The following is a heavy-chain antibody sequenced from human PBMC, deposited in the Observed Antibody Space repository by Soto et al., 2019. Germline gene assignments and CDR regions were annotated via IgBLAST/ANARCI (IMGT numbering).Heavy chain of an antibody. V-gene: IGHV3-33*01. CDR3: ARRFYVHNICYGNFYGMGI. CDR1: GFTFSSYG. D-gene: IGHD2-2*01. J-gene: IGHJ6*02. CDR2: IWYDGSTK. Sequence: QVQLVESGGGVVQPGRSLRLSCTASGFTFSSYGMHWVRQAPGKGLEWVAVIWYDGSTKFYADSVKDRFTISRDNSKNTLYLEMNSLRVEDTAVYYRARRFYVHNICYGNFYGMGIWGHGTPVSVSS.